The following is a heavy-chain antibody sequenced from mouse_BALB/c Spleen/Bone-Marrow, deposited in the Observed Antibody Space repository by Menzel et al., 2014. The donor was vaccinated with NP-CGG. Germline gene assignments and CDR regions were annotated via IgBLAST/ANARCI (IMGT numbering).Heavy chain of an antibody. J-gene: IGHJ2*01. V-gene: IGHV1S127*01. Sequence: SGAELVRPGASVKLSCKASGYSFTGYWMNWVKQRPGQGLEWIGMIHPSDSETRLNQKFKDKATFTVDTSSSTAYMQFNSLTSEDSAVYYCARGDGYYVDFDYWGQGTTLTVPS. CDR1: GYSFTGYW. CDR3: ARGDGYYVDFDY. D-gene: IGHD2-3*01. CDR2: IHPSDSET.